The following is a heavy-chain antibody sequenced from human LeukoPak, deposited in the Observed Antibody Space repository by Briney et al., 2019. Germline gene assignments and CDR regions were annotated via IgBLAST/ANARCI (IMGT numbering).Heavy chain of an antibody. J-gene: IGHJ4*02. CDR1: GYSFTTYG. D-gene: IGHD4-11*01. Sequence: GDSVKVSCRTSGYSFTTYGMNWLRQAPGQGLEWMGWISLYNAHTNYVHKFQGRITMSTDTSTSTIDMELRSLRSDHTAVYYCARSTVDGPFDFWGQGTLVTVSS. V-gene: IGHV1-18*01. CDR3: ARSTVDGPFDF. CDR2: ISLYNAHT.